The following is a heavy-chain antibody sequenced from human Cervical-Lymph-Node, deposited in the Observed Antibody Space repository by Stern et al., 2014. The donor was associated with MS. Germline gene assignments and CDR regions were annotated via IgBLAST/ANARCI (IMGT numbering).Heavy chain of an antibody. J-gene: IGHJ4*02. V-gene: IGHV4-59*01. Sequence: QLQLQESGPGLVKPSETLSLTCTVSGGSISSYYWSWIRQPPGKGLEWIGYIYYSGSTNYNPSLKSRVTISVDTSKNQFSLKLSSVTAADTAVYYCARDQGLLGIDYWGQGTLVTVSS. CDR3: ARDQGLLGIDY. CDR2: IYYSGST. D-gene: IGHD7-27*01. CDR1: GGSISSYY.